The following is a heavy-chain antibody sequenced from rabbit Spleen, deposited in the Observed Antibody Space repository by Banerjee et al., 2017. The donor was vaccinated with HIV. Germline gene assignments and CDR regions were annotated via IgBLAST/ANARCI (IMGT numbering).Heavy chain of an antibody. CDR2: IYASFGYT. CDR3: ARVSETSGWGEDL. D-gene: IGHD4-1*01. J-gene: IGHJ4*01. V-gene: IGHV1S40*01. CDR1: GFSFSSGYD. Sequence: QSLEESGGDLVKPGASLTLTCTASGFSFSSGYDMCWVRQAPGKGLEWIGCIYASFGYTYYASWASGRFTISKTSSTTVTLQMTSLTVADTATYFCARVSETSGWGEDLWGPGTLVTVS.